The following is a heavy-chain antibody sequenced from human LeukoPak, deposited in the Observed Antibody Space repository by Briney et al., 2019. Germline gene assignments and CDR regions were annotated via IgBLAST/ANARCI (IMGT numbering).Heavy chain of an antibody. V-gene: IGHV3-30*19. D-gene: IGHD3-16*01. CDR3: AKDIWDDYYFDY. J-gene: IGHJ4*02. CDR1: GFTFSNYG. CDR2: ISYDGSNK. Sequence: GGSLRLSCAASGFTFSNYGMHWVRQAPGKGLEWVAVISYDGSNKYYADSVKGRFTISRDNSKNTLYLQMNSLRAEDTAVYYCAKDIWDDYYFDYWGQGTLVTVSS.